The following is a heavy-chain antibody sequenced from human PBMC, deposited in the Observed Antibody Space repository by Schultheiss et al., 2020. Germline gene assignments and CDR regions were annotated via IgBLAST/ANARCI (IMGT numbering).Heavy chain of an antibody. J-gene: IGHJ3*02. D-gene: IGHD5-18*01. CDR2: INHSVST. CDR1: GGSFSGYY. Sequence: SETLSLTCAVYGGSFSGYYWSWFRQPPGKGLEWIGEINHSVSTDYNPSLKSRVTISVHTSKKQFSLKLSSVTAADTAVYYCARGGRFRAMGDGFDIWGQGTMVTVSS. V-gene: IGHV4-34*01. CDR3: ARGGRFRAMGDGFDI.